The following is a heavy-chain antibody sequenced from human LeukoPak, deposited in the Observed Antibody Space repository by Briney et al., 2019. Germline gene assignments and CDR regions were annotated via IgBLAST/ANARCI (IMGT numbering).Heavy chain of an antibody. Sequence: KPSXXLSLTCAVYGGSFSGYYWSWIRQPPGKGLEWIGEINHSGSTNYNPSLKSRVTISVDKSKNKFSLKLSSVTAADTAVYYCARSSSGWYGYYFDYWGQGTLVTVSS. CDR1: GGSFSGYY. D-gene: IGHD6-19*01. V-gene: IGHV4-34*01. CDR3: ARSSSGWYGYYFDY. CDR2: INHSGST. J-gene: IGHJ4*02.